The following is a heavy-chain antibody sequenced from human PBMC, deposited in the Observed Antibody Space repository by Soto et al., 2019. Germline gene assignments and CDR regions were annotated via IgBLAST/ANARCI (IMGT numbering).Heavy chain of an antibody. D-gene: IGHD3-16*01. CDR3: ATDRPPRTSGYFSAY. V-gene: IGHV3-23*01. CDR1: GFTFSTYA. CDR2: VSASGLNT. Sequence: EVQLLESGGKLVQPGGSLTLSCAASGFTFSTYAMTWVRQAPGKGLEWVSGVSASGLNTDYADPVKGRFYISRDNSKNTVPLHMNSLRAEDTALYYCATDRPPRTSGYFSAYWGQGTPVTVSS. J-gene: IGHJ4*02.